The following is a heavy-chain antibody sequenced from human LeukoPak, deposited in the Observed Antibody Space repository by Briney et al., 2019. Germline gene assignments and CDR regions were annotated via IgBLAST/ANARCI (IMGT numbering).Heavy chain of an antibody. V-gene: IGHV1-2*02. D-gene: IGHD6-13*01. CDR1: AYTFTGYH. J-gene: IGHJ1*01. CDR2: LNPNSGVT. CDR3: ARSMQQLRHFQH. Sequence: ASVKVSFRTSAYTFTGYHLHWLRQAPGQGLGWIGLLNPNSGVTNYAQNLQGRVTMTRDTSISTAYMEPSRLRSDDTAVYYCARSMQQLRHFQHWGQGTLVTVSS.